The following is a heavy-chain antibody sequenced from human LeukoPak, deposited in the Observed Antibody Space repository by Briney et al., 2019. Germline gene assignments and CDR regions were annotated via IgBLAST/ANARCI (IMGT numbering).Heavy chain of an antibody. V-gene: IGHV4-39*01. J-gene: IGHJ4*02. CDR2: VYYSGNT. CDR1: GGSISSSNYY. D-gene: IGHD3-3*01. CDR3: ARHDFGVVPIDF. Sequence: PSETLSLTCTVSGGSISSSNYYWGWIRQPPGKGPEWIGNVYYSGNTYYNPSLKSRVTISVDTSKNQLFLKLSSVTAADTAVYYCARHDFGVVPIDFWGQGTLVTVSS.